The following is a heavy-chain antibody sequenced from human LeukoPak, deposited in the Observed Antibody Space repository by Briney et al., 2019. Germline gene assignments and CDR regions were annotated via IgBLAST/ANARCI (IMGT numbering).Heavy chain of an antibody. J-gene: IGHJ4*02. Sequence: SETLSLTCGVSGGSISSTNWWTWVRQPPGEGLEWIGEVELSGRTNYNPSLESRVTVSLDKSKNQLSLNLTSVTAADTAVYYCSRENGAFSPFGYWGQGTLVTVLS. D-gene: IGHD2-8*01. CDR3: SRENGAFSPFGY. CDR1: GGSISSTNW. CDR2: VELSGRT. V-gene: IGHV4-4*02.